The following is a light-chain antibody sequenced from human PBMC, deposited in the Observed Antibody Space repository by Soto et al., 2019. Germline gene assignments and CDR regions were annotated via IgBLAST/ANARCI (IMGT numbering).Light chain of an antibody. CDR1: QSVSRY. V-gene: IGKV3-11*01. J-gene: IGKJ5*01. CDR2: DAS. Sequence: EIVLTQSPATLSLSPGERATLSCRASQSVSRYLAWYQQKPGQAPRLLIYDASNRATGIPARFSGSGSETDFTLTISSLDPEDFAVYYCQQLNTFPVTFGQGTRLAI. CDR3: QQLNTFPVT.